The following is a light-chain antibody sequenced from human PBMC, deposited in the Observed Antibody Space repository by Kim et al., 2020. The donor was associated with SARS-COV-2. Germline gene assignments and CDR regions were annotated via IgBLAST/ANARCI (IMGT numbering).Light chain of an antibody. Sequence: NFMLTQPHSVSESPGKTVTISCTRSSGSIDDNYVQWYQQRPGGVPTTVIYEDDQRPSGVSDRFSGSIDNSSNSASLTISGLRNEDEADYYCQSYNSDNVLFGGGTQLTVL. CDR1: SGSIDDNY. CDR2: EDD. J-gene: IGLJ2*01. CDR3: QSYNSDNVL. V-gene: IGLV6-57*04.